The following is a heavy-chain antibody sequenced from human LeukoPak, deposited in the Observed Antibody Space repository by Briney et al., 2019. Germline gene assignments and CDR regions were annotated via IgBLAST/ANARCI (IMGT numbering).Heavy chain of an antibody. Sequence: SETLSLTCAVYGGSFSVYYWSWIRQPPGKGREWIGEINHSGSTNYNPSLKSRVIISVDTSKNQFSLKLSSVTAADTAVYYCARTSDIVVVPAAYGMDVWGKGTTVTVSS. V-gene: IGHV4-34*01. CDR1: GGSFSVYY. D-gene: IGHD2-2*01. CDR2: INHSGST. J-gene: IGHJ6*04. CDR3: ARTSDIVVVPAAYGMDV.